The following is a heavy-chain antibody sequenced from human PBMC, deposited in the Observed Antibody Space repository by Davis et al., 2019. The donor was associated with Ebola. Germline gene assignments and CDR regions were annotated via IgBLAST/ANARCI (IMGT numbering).Heavy chain of an antibody. V-gene: IGHV4-4*09. D-gene: IGHD4-17*01. CDR3: ARGDYAGSSFDC. J-gene: IGHJ4*02. Sequence: MPGGPLRPSCSLPGGSSSTYYWNWTRQPPGKGLEWAGCIQNSGSPIYNPSLKSRVTLSVDRSTNQFSLKLTSVTAADTAVYYCARGDYAGSSFDCWGQGTLVTVSS. CDR2: IQNSGSP. CDR1: GGSSSTYY.